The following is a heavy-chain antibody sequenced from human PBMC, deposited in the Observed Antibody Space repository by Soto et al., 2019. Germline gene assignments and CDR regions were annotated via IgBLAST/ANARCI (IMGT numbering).Heavy chain of an antibody. CDR3: GRAIGVGATDGWFDP. Sequence: QVQLVQSGAEVKKPGASVKVSCKASGYTFTSYDINWVRQATGQGLEWMGWMNPNSGNTGYAQKFQGRVTMTRNTSISTAYMELGSLRSEATAVYYCGRAIGVGATDGWFDPWGQGTLVTVSS. CDR2: MNPNSGNT. V-gene: IGHV1-8*01. CDR1: GYTFTSYD. D-gene: IGHD1-26*01. J-gene: IGHJ5*02.